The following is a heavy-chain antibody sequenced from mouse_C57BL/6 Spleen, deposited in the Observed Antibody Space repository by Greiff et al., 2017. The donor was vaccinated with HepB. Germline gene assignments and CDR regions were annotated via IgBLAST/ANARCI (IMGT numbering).Heavy chain of an antibody. V-gene: IGHV14-2*01. Sequence: EVHLVESGAELVKPGASVKLSCTASGFNIKDYYMHWVKQRTEQGLEWIGRIDPEDGETKYAPKFQGKATITADTSSNTAYLQLSSLTSEDTAVYYGGSITTVVASHFDYWGQGTTRPDSA. CDR3: GSITTVVASHFDY. J-gene: IGHJ2*01. D-gene: IGHD1-1*01. CDR2: IDPEDGET. CDR1: GFNIKDYY.